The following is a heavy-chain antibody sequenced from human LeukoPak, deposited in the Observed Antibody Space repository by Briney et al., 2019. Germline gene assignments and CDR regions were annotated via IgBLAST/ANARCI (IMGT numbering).Heavy chain of an antibody. J-gene: IGHJ4*02. Sequence: ASVKVSCKVSGYTLTELSMHWVRQAPGQGLEWMGWISAYYGNTNYAQSLQGRVTMTTDTSTSTVYMEMRSLTSDDTAVYYCARDLDQYNGRFGGFGHDFWGQGTLVTVSS. CDR1: GYTLTELS. CDR2: ISAYYGNT. D-gene: IGHD3-10*01. V-gene: IGHV1-18*01. CDR3: ARDLDQYNGRFGGFGHDF.